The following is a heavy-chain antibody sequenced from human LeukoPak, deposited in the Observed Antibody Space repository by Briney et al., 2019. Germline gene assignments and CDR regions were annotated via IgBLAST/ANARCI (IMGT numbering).Heavy chain of an antibody. Sequence: GGSLRLSCAASGFTFTSYGMHWVRQAPGKGLEWVAVISYDGSEKYYADSVKGRFTISRDNSKKTLYLQMNSLTAEDTAVYYGGGGAGDGQSFEYWGQGTLVTVSS. CDR2: ISYDGSEK. V-gene: IGHV3-30*03. CDR1: GFTFTSYG. CDR3: GGGAGDGQSFEY. J-gene: IGHJ4*02. D-gene: IGHD3-10*01.